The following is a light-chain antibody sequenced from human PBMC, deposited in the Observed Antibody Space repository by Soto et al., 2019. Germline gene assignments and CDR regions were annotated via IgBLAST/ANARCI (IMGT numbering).Light chain of an antibody. V-gene: IGKV1-5*03. CDR3: QQYNTYPAT. J-gene: IGKJ4*01. CDR2: KAS. Sequence: DIQMTQSPSTLSASVGDRVTITCRASQSISSWLAWYQQKPGKAPTLLIYKASNLESGVPSRFSGSGSGTEFTLTITSLQPDDFATFYGQQYNTYPATFGGGTKVEIK. CDR1: QSISSW.